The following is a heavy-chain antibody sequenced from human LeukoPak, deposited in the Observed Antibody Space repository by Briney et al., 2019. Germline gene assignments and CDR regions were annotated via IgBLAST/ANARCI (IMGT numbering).Heavy chain of an antibody. CDR1: GYMFTGHY. J-gene: IGHJ4*02. V-gene: IGHV1-2*02. D-gene: IGHD2-15*01. CDR3: ARDISAGIYMYEY. CDR2: INPNSGGT. Sequence: ASVKVSCKASGYMFTGHYMHWVRQAPGQGLEWMGWINPNSGGTKYAQKFQGRVTMTRDTSISTTYMELRRLTSDDTAVYYCARDISAGIYMYEYWGQGSLVTVSS.